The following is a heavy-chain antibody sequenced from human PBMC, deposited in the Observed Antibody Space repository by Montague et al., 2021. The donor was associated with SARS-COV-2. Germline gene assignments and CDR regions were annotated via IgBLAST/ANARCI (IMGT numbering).Heavy chain of an antibody. CDR1: GFSLNTSGMC. Sequence: PALVKPTQTLTLTCTFSGFSLNTSGMCVSWIRQPPGKALEWLALIDWDVDKYYSTSLKTRLTISKDTSKNRVVLTMTNMDPVDTATYYCARIRDYDILTGSYSGFDYWGQGTLVTVSS. CDR3: ARIRDYDILTGSYSGFDY. CDR2: IDWDVDK. J-gene: IGHJ4*02. D-gene: IGHD3-9*01. V-gene: IGHV2-70*01.